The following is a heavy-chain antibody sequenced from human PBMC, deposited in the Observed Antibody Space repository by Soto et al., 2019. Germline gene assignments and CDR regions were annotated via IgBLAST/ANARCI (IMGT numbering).Heavy chain of an antibody. CDR2: ISFDGRVT. CDR3: AREPYGDSQYFDY. D-gene: IGHD2-21*02. J-gene: IGHJ4*02. V-gene: IGHV3-30*04. Sequence: QVHLVESGGGMVQPGTSLRLSCTASGFTFNSLSLHWVRQRPDKGLEWVAVISFDGRVTYYADFVKGRFTVSRDNSKNTIYPQVNSLRAEDTAVYYCAREPYGDSQYFDYWGQGTLVTVSS. CDR1: GFTFNSLS.